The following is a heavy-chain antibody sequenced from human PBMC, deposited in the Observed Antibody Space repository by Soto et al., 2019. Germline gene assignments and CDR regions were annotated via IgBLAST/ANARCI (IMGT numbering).Heavy chain of an antibody. V-gene: IGHV1-18*01. Sequence: ASVNGSCKASGYTFTSDGISWVRQAPGQGLEWMGWISAYNGNTNYAQKLQGRVTMTTDTSTSTAYMELRSLRSDDTAVYYCARHSSSWSDAFDIWGQGTMVTVSS. CDR3: ARHSSSWSDAFDI. CDR2: ISAYNGNT. CDR1: GYTFTSDG. J-gene: IGHJ3*02. D-gene: IGHD6-13*01.